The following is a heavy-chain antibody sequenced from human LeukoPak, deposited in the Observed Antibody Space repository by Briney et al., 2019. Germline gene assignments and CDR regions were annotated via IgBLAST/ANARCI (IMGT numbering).Heavy chain of an antibody. CDR2: ISYDGFKK. Sequence: PGGSLRLSCEASGVMFGNHGLHWVRQAPGKGLEWVALISYDGFKKYYADSVRGRFTVTRDNSVNTLYLEMDSLRPEDTAVYYCASGARGNCRSTSCYVLYYYLYMDVWGEGTSVTVSS. CDR1: GVMFGNHG. V-gene: IGHV3-30-3*01. J-gene: IGHJ6*03. CDR3: ASGARGNCRSTSCYVLYYYLYMDV. D-gene: IGHD2-2*01.